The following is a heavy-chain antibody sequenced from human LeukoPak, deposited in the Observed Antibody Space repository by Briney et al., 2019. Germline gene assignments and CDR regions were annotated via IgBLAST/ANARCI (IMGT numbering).Heavy chain of an antibody. CDR2: INHSGST. Sequence: SGTLSLTCAVSGGSISSSNWWSWVRQPPGKGLEWIGEINHSGSTNYNPSLKSRVTISVDTSKNQFSLKLSSVTAADTAVYYCARGRYDYVWGSYRSINYFDYWGQGTLVTVSS. J-gene: IGHJ4*02. CDR3: ARGRYDYVWGSYRSINYFDY. D-gene: IGHD3-16*02. V-gene: IGHV4-4*02. CDR1: GGSISSSNW.